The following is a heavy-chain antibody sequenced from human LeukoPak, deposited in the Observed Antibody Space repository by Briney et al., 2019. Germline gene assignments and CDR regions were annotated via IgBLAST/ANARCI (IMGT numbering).Heavy chain of an antibody. CDR2: IYTSGST. Sequence: PSETLSLTCMVSGGSISSYYWSWIGQPAGKGLEGIGRIYTSGSTNYNPSLKSRVTMSVDTSKDQFSLKLSSVTAADTAVYYCARVGVGAVAGRADAFDIWGQGTMVTVSS. D-gene: IGHD6-19*01. J-gene: IGHJ3*02. V-gene: IGHV4-4*07. CDR1: GGSISSYY. CDR3: ARVGVGAVAGRADAFDI.